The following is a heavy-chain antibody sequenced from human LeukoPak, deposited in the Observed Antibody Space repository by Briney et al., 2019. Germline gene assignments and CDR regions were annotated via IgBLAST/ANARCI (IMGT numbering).Heavy chain of an antibody. Sequence: GGSLRLSCAASGFTFSSYWMHWVRQAPGKGLVWVSRINSDGSSTSYADSVKGRFTISRDNAKNTLYLQMNSLRAEDTAVYYCARSDYYYYMDVWGKGTTVTVSS. CDR3: ARSDYYYYMDV. CDR2: INSDGSST. V-gene: IGHV3-74*01. J-gene: IGHJ6*03. CDR1: GFTFSSYW.